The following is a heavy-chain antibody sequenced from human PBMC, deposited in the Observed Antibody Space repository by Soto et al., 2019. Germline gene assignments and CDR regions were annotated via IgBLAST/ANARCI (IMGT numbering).Heavy chain of an antibody. CDR2: ISWNSGSI. V-gene: IGHV3-9*01. D-gene: IGHD5-12*01. J-gene: IGHJ4*02. CDR1: GFTFEDYA. CDR3: TKGGYDPYFDY. Sequence: EVQLVESGGCLVQPVCYLRLSCAASGFTFEDYAMHWVRQAPGKGLEWVSGISWNSGSIGYADSVKGRFTIFRDNAKNSLYLQMHSLRVEDTALYYCTKGGYDPYFDYWGQGTLVTVSS.